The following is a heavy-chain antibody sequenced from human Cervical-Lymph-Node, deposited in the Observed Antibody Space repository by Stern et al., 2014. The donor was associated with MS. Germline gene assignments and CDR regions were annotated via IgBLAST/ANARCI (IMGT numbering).Heavy chain of an antibody. D-gene: IGHD4-17*01. V-gene: IGHV1-2*06. J-gene: IGHJ3*01. CDR2: INANSGAT. Sequence: QVQLVQSGAEVKKPGASVKVSCKASGNTFDGYYMHWVRLAPGQGLEWMGRINANSGATIYAQKFRGRVTMTRDSTISTVYMELSRLRSDDTAVFYCARDLAYGDSVFWAAFDVWGQGTMVTVAS. CDR3: ARDLAYGDSVFWAAFDV. CDR1: GNTFDGYY.